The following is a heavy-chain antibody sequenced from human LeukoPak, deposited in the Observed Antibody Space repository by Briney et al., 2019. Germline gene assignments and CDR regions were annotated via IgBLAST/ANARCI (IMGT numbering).Heavy chain of an antibody. CDR2: IRYDGGNE. CDR1: GFTFSSYG. J-gene: IGHJ4*02. CDR3: AKTTYSSSWYTSS. V-gene: IGHV3-30*02. Sequence: GGSLRLSCAASGFTFSSYGMHWVRQAPGKGLEWVAFIRYDGGNEYYADSVKGRFTISRDNSKNTLYLQMNSLRAEDTAVYYCAKTTYSSSWYTSSWGQGTLVTVSS. D-gene: IGHD6-13*01.